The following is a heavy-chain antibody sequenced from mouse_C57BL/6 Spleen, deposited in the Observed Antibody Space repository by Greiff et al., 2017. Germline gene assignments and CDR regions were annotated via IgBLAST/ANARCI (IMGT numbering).Heavy chain of an antibody. D-gene: IGHD4-1*01. CDR1: GYAFSSYW. V-gene: IGHV1-80*01. J-gene: IGHJ4*01. Sequence: VQLQQSGAELVKPGASVKISCKASGYAFSSYWMKWVKQRPGKGLEWIGQIYPGDGDTNYNGKFKGKATLTADKSSSTAYMQLSSLTSEDSAVYFCSRPGPDYYDMDDWGQGTSVTVSS. CDR2: IYPGDGDT. CDR3: SRPGPDYYDMDD.